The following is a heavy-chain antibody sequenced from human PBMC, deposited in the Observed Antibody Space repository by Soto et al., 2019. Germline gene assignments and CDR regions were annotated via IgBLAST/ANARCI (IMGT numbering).Heavy chain of an antibody. D-gene: IGHD3-10*01. J-gene: IGHJ5*02. CDR1: GGSISSSSYY. V-gene: IGHV4-39*01. Sequence: QLQLQESGPGLVKPSETLSLTCTVSGGSISSSSYYWGWIRQPPGKGLEWIGSIYYSGSTYYNPSLKSRVTISVDTSKNQFSLKLSSVTAADTAVYYCARQDITMATRGWFDPWGQGTLVTVSS. CDR3: ARQDITMATRGWFDP. CDR2: IYYSGST.